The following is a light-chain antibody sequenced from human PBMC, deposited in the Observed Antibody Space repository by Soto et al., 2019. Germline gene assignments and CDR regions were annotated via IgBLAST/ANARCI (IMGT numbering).Light chain of an antibody. CDR2: EVV. CDR1: SSDVGGYKY. CDR3: SSYEGSSSVV. Sequence: QSVLTQPPSASGSPGQSVTISCTGTSSDVGGYKYVSWYQQHPGKAPQLIIYEVVKRPSGVTDRFSGSKSGNTASLTVSGLQDEDEAAYYCSSYEGSSSVVFGTGTKLTVL. V-gene: IGLV2-8*01. J-gene: IGLJ1*01.